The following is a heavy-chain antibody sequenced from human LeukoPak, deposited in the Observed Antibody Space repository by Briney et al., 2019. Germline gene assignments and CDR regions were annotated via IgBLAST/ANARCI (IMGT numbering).Heavy chain of an antibody. CDR1: GASISSTTYY. J-gene: IGHJ4*02. CDR3: ARHRNGEGGIAAAGTPFDY. D-gene: IGHD6-13*01. V-gene: IGHV4-39*01. Sequence: PSETLSLTCTVSGASISSTTYYWGWIRQPPRKGLEWIASIYYSGSTYYNPSLKSRVTISVDTSKNQFSLKLSSVTAADTAVYYCARHRNGEGGIAAAGTPFDYWGQGTLVTVSS. CDR2: IYYSGST.